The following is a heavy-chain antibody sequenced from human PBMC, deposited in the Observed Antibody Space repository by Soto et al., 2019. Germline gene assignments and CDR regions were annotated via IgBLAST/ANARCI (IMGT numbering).Heavy chain of an antibody. CDR3: ARTIKYYDFWSGYFYFDY. Sequence: ASVKVSCKASGYTFTSYDINWVRQATGQGLEWMGWMNPNSGNTGYAQKFQGRVTMTRNTSISTAYMELSSLRSEDTAVYYCARTIKYYDFWSGYFYFDYRGQGTLVTVSS. CDR2: MNPNSGNT. D-gene: IGHD3-3*01. J-gene: IGHJ4*02. CDR1: GYTFTSYD. V-gene: IGHV1-8*01.